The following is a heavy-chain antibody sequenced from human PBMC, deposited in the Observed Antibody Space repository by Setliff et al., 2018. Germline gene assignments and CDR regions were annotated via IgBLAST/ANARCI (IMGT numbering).Heavy chain of an antibody. J-gene: IGHJ4*02. D-gene: IGHD5-12*01. CDR3: ARGRVEMATITPFDY. Sequence: SETLSLTCTVSGGSISRSSYYWGWIRQPPGKGLEWIGSIYHSGSTNYNPSLKSRVTISVDTSKNQFSLKLSSVTAADTAVYYCARGRVEMATITPFDYWGQGTLVTVSS. CDR1: GGSISRSSYY. V-gene: IGHV4-39*07. CDR2: IYHSGST.